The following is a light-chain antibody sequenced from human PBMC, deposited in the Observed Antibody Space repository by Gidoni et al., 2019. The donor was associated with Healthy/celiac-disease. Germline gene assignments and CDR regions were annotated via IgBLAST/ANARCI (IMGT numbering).Light chain of an antibody. Sequence: DIQMTQSPSTTSASVGDRVTITCRAIQSISSWLAWYQQQPGKAPKLLIYNASSLESGVPSRFSGSGSGTEFTLTISSLQPDDFATYYCQHLGTFGPGTKVDIK. CDR3: QHLGT. CDR2: NAS. V-gene: IGKV1-5*03. CDR1: QSISSW. J-gene: IGKJ3*01.